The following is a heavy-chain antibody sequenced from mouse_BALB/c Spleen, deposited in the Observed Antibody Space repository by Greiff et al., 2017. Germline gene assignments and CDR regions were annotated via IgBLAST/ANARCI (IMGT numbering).Heavy chain of an antibody. V-gene: IGHV5-6*02. CDR3: AGWGLRLRNDY. J-gene: IGHJ2*01. CDR1: GFTFSSYG. CDR2: ISSGGSYT. D-gene: IGHD1-2*01. Sequence: EVMLVESGGDLVKPGGSLKLSCAASGFTFSSYGMSWVRQTPDKRLEWVATISSGGSYTYYPDSVKGRFTISRDNAKNTLSRQMSRLKSEDTAMYYCAGWGLRLRNDYWGEGTTLTVAS.